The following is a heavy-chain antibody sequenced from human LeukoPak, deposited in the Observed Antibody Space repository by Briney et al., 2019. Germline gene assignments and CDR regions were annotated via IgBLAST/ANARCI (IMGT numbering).Heavy chain of an antibody. CDR1: GFTFSDYY. J-gene: IGHJ4*02. CDR2: ISGNSGDI. Sequence: GGSLRLSCTVTGFTFSDYYMTWVRQAPGKGLEWLSYISGNSGDINYLDSVRGRFTISRDNAKNSLYLQMNSLRVEDTAVYYCTRDPRRLDYLGQGTLVTVSS. V-gene: IGHV3-11*05. CDR3: TRDPRRLDY.